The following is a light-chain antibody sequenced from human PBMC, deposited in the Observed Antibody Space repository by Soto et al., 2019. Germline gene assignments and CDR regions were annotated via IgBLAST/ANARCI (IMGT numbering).Light chain of an antibody. V-gene: IGLV1-47*02. J-gene: IGLJ1*01. Sequence: SVLTRPPSASGTPGQRVTISCSGSSSNIGSNYVYWYQQLPGTAPKLLIYSNNQRPSGVPDRFSGSKSGTSASLAISGLRSEDEADYYCAAWDDSLSGYVFGTGTKVTVL. CDR3: AAWDDSLSGYV. CDR2: SNN. CDR1: SSNIGSNY.